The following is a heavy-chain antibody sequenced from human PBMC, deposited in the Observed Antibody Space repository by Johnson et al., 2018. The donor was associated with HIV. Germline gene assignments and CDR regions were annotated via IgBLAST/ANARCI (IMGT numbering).Heavy chain of an antibody. V-gene: IGHV3-66*02. D-gene: IGHD3-22*01. CDR3: AKDVGNYWPDSFDI. CDR1: GFTVNSNY. Sequence: MMLVESGGGLVQPGGSLRLSCAASGFTVNSNYMSWVRQAPGKGLEWVSVIYSGGSTYYADSVKGRFTISRDKSENTLYLQMNSLRDEDTAVYYCAKDVGNYWPDSFDIWGQGTMVTVSS. J-gene: IGHJ3*02. CDR2: IYSGGST.